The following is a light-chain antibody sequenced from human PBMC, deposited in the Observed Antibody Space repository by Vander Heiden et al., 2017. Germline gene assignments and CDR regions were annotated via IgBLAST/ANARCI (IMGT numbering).Light chain of an antibody. CDR1: QGISNW. Sequence: DIQMTQSPSTLSASVGDRVTITCRASQGISNWLAWYQQKPGKAPKLLIYRASTLETGVPLRFSGSGSGTEFTLTISSLQPDDFATYYCQRYDTKGYTFGPGAKVGIQ. J-gene: IGKJ3*01. CDR3: QRYDTKGYT. CDR2: RAS. V-gene: IGKV1-5*03.